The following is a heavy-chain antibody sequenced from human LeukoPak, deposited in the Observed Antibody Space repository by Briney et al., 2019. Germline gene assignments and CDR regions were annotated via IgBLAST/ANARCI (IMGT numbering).Heavy chain of an antibody. CDR2: INHSGST. CDR1: GGSFRGYY. V-gene: IGHV4-34*01. Sequence: SETLSLTCAVHGGSFRGYYWSCIRQPPGRGLERIGEINHSGSTNYNPSLKGRVTISVDTSKNQFPLKLSSVTAADTAVYYCARGGYYYDSSGYRHWGQGNLVTVSS. D-gene: IGHD3-22*01. J-gene: IGHJ4*02. CDR3: ARGGYYYDSSGYRH.